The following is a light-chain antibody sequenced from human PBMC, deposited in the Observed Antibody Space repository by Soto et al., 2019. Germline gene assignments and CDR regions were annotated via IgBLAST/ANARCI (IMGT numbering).Light chain of an antibody. J-gene: IGKJ4*01. V-gene: IGKV1-9*01. CDR2: AAS. CDR1: QDISSY. Sequence: DIQLTQSPSFLSASVRDRVTITCRASQDISSYLAWYQQKPGKAPKLLIYAASTLQSGVPSRFSGSGSGTEFILTISSLQPEDFATYYCQRLNSYPVTFGGGTKVEIK. CDR3: QRLNSYPVT.